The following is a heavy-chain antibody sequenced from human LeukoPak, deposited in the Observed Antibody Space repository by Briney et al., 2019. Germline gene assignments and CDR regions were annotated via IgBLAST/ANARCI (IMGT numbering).Heavy chain of an antibody. CDR3: VRVGDYYDSGGYQGFDY. D-gene: IGHD3-22*01. CDR2: ISSSSYYI. J-gene: IGHJ4*02. V-gene: IGHV3-21*01. CDR1: GFTFSNHG. Sequence: GGSLRLSCAASGFTFSNHGIHWVRQAPGKGLEWVSSISSSSYYIYYADSVKGRFTISRDNAKNSVYPQMNSLRDEDTAVYYCVRVGDYYDSGGYQGFDYWGQGTLVTVSS.